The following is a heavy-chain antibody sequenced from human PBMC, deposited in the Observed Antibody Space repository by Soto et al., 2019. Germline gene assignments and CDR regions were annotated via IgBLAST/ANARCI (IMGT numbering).Heavy chain of an antibody. J-gene: IGHJ4*02. Sequence: ASVKVSCKASGYTFTDYYIHWVRQAPGQGLEWMGWINPKSGDTNYAQKFQGLVTMARDTSISTAYMELSWLRSDDTAVYYCARLGTPRSDCWGQGTLVTVS. V-gene: IGHV1-2*04. CDR2: INPKSGDT. CDR1: GYTFTDYY. D-gene: IGHD1-1*01. CDR3: ARLGTPRSDC.